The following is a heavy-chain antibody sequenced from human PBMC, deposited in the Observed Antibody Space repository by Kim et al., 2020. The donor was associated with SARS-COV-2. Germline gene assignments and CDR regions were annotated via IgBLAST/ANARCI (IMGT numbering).Heavy chain of an antibody. Sequence: SETLSLTCTVSGGSISSYCWSWIRQPPAPGLEWMGYSYYSGSTNYNPYLKSRVTISVYTSTNQYSLNLSLVTVADTDVYFCERDSQQCSGSGGYHSWFDP. V-gene: IGHV4-59*01. D-gene: IGHD3-10*01. CDR2: SYYSGST. J-gene: IGHJ5*02. CDR1: GGSISSYC. CDR3: ERDSQQCSGSGGYHSWFDP.